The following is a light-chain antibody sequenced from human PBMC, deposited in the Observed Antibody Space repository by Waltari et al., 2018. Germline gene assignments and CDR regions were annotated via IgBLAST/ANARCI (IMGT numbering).Light chain of an antibody. CDR1: QSNVGDNV. J-gene: IGLJ3*02. Sequence: QTVLTQPPSTSGAPGPTVTISCSATQSNVGDNVVNWYQQFPGAVPRLLIYRNDQRPSGVPDRFSGSKSGTSASLAISGLRSEDEVDYFCASWDDSPTGRWVFGGGTKVTVL. CDR2: RND. CDR3: ASWDDSPTGRWV. V-gene: IGLV1-44*01.